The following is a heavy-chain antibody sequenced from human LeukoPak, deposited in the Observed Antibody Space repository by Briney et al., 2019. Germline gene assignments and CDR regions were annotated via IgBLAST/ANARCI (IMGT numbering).Heavy chain of an antibody. CDR3: ARRAPSAGYFDL. CDR1: GGSISSGGYY. CDR2: IYYSGST. J-gene: IGHJ2*01. Sequence: SQTLSLTCTVSGGSISSGGYYWSWIRQHPGKGLEWIGHIYYSGSTYYNPSLQSRVTISKDTSKNQFSLKLSSVTAADTAVYYCARRAPSAGYFDLWGRGTLVTVSS. V-gene: IGHV4-31*03.